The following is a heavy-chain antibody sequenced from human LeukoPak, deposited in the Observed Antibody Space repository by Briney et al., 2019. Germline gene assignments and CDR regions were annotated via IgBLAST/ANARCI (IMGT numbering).Heavy chain of an antibody. J-gene: IGHJ3*02. CDR2: IYYSGST. CDR3: ARRQYYDCYLDTFDI. D-gene: IGHD2-21*01. V-gene: IGHV4-39*01. CDR1: VGSISSSNYY. Sequence: PSETLSLTWTVSVGSISSSNYYWGWIRQPPGKGLGWIGSIYYSGSTYYNPSLSSRVTISVDTSKNPFSLNLTSVTAADTAVYYCARRQYYDCYLDTFDIWGQGTMVTVSS.